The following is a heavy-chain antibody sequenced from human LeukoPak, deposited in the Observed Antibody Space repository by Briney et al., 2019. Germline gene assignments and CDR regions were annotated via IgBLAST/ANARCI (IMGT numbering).Heavy chain of an antibody. CDR1: QFSFSNNW. D-gene: IGHD2-15*01. Sequence: GGSLRLSCVASQFSFSNNWMHWVRQAPGKGLVWVSRINSDGSSTSYADSVKGRFTISRDNAQNTLYLQMNSLRAEDTAVYYCARGTLGYCSGGSCPTYYYYYYMDVWGKGTTVTVSS. V-gene: IGHV3-74*01. J-gene: IGHJ6*03. CDR2: INSDGSST. CDR3: ARGTLGYCSGGSCPTYYYYYYMDV.